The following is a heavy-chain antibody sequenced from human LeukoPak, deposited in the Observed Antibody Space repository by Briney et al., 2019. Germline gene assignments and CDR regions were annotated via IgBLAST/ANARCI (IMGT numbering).Heavy chain of an antibody. CDR2: IKQDGSEK. V-gene: IGHV3-7*03. CDR3: ARGQDYDYVWGSYRPLGYMDV. J-gene: IGHJ6*03. D-gene: IGHD3-16*02. CDR1: GFTFSSYW. Sequence: GGSLRLSCAASGFTFSSYWMSWVRQAPGKGLEWVANIKQDGSEKYYVDSVKGRFTISRDNAKNSLYLQMNSLRAEDTALYHCARGQDYDYVWGSYRPLGYMDVWGKGTTVTISS.